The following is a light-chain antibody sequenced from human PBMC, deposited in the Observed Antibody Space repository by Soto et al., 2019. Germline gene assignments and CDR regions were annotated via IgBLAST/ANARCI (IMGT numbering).Light chain of an antibody. V-gene: IGKV1-39*01. CDR1: QSISSY. CDR3: QQSYSPHRS. J-gene: IGKJ1*01. CDR2: AAS. Sequence: DIQMTQSPSSLSASVGDRVTITCRASQSISSYLNWYQQKPGKAPKLLIYAASSLQSGVPSRSSGSGSGTDFTLNISSMQPEDSETYYCQQSYSPHRSLGQETKVDIK.